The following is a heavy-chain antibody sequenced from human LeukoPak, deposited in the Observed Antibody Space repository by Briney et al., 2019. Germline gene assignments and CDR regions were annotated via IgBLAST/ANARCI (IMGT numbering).Heavy chain of an antibody. CDR1: GGSISSYY. J-gene: IGHJ6*02. CDR2: IYTSGST. Sequence: SETLSLTCTVSGGSISSYYWSWIRKPAGKGLEWNGRIYTSGSTNYNPSFKSRVTMSVDTSKNQFSLKLSSVTAADTAVYYCARGGQYGSGSYYTYYYYGMDVWGQGTAVTVSS. V-gene: IGHV4-4*07. D-gene: IGHD3-10*01. CDR3: ARGGQYGSGSYYTYYYYGMDV.